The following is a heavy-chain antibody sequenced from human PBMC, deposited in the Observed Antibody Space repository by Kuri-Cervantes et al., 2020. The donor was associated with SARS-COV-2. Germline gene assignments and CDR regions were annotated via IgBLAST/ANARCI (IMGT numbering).Heavy chain of an antibody. CDR1: GFTFSSYA. V-gene: IGHV3-30-3*01. J-gene: IGHJ3*02. D-gene: IGHD4-23*01. Sequence: GGSLRLSCAASGFTFSSYAMHWVRQAPGKGLEWVAVISYDGSNKYYADSVKGRFTISRDNSRNTLYLQMNSLRAEDTAVYYCAKDISGGHSAFDIWGQGTMVTVSS. CDR3: AKDISGGHSAFDI. CDR2: ISYDGSNK.